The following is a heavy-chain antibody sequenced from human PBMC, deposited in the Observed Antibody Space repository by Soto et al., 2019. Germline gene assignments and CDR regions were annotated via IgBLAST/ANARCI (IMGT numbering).Heavy chain of an antibody. CDR2: IIPILGIA. Sequence: QVQLVQSGAEVKKPGSSVKVSCKASGGTFSSYTISWVRQAPGQGLEWMGRIIPILGIANYAQKFQGRVTITEDKSTSTAYMELSSLRSEDTAVYYCARDRGYCSSTSCYGNWFDPWGQGTLVTVSS. CDR1: GGTFSSYT. CDR3: ARDRGYCSSTSCYGNWFDP. J-gene: IGHJ5*02. V-gene: IGHV1-69*08. D-gene: IGHD2-2*01.